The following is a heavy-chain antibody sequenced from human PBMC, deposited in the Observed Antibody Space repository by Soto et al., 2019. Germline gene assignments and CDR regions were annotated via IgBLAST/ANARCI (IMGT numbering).Heavy chain of an antibody. CDR2: INAHSGGT. D-gene: IGHD6-6*01. J-gene: IGHJ5*02. Sequence: VASVKVSCKASGFSFTGYYIHCLRQAPRQGLDGMGWINAHSGGTEYAQMFQGRVTLTRDTSIATDYLTLTSLTSDDTALYYCAKDLTRQLAYWLDPWGQGTQGTASS. CDR3: AKDLTRQLAYWLDP. V-gene: IGHV1-2*02. CDR1: GFSFTGYY.